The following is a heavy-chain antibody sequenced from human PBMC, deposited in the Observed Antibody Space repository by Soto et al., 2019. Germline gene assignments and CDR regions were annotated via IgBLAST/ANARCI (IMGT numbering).Heavy chain of an antibody. CDR3: ARRWGEGRVDY. V-gene: IGHV4-4*02. CDR2: IYHSGNT. CDR1: GGSISSSNW. Sequence: QVQLQESGPGLVKPSGTLSLTCAVSGGSISSSNWWSWVRQPPGKGLEWIGEIYHSGNTNYNPSLKTPVTMAVDKSRNQFSLKLSSVTPADTAVYYCARRWGEGRVDYWGQGTLVTVSS. J-gene: IGHJ4*02. D-gene: IGHD3-10*01.